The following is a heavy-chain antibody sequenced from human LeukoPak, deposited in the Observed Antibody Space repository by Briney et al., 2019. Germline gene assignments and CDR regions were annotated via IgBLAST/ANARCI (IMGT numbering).Heavy chain of an antibody. CDR1: GGSITTIYYY. CDR2: INYSGNT. D-gene: IGHD3-16*01. Sequence: SETLSLTCSVSGGSITTIYYYWAWLRQPPGRGREWIGSINYSGNTYYNPYRKSRVTISVDTSKSQFSLKLTSMTAADTAAYSCASRWGGRDFFDYWGQGTLVTVSS. CDR3: ASRWGGRDFFDY. J-gene: IGHJ4*02. V-gene: IGHV4-39*07.